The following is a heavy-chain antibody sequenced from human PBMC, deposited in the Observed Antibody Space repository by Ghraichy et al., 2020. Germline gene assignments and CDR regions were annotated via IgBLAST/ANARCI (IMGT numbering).Heavy chain of an antibody. J-gene: IGHJ3*02. V-gene: IGHV4-59*01. CDR1: GGSISSYY. CDR2: IYYSGST. Sequence: SETLSLTCTVSGGSISSYYWSWIRQPPGKGLEWIGYIYYSGSTNYNPSLKRRVTISVDTSKNQFSLKLSSVTAADTAVYYCASYYDNAFDIWGQGTMVTVSS. CDR3: ASYYDNAFDI. D-gene: IGHD3-22*01.